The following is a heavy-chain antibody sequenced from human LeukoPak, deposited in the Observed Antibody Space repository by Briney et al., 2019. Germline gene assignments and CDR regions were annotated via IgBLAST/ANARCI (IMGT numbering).Heavy chain of an antibody. J-gene: IGHJ4*02. V-gene: IGHV3-30*02. CDR3: AKISTRGSSQAADY. CDR2: IRYDGSNK. Sequence: PGGSLRLSCAASGFTFSSYGMHWVRQAPGKGLEWVAFIRYDGSNKYYADSVKGRFTISRDNSKNTLYVQMNGLRDDDTAIYYCAKISTRGSSQAADYWGQGTLVTVSS. CDR1: GFTFSSYG. D-gene: IGHD6-6*01.